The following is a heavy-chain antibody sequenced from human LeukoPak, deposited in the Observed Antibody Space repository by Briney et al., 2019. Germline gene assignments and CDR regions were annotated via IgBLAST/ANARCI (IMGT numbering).Heavy chain of an antibody. CDR2: IYYSGST. Sequence: SETLSLTCSVSGGSFDSKYWTWIRQPPGKGLEWIGYIYYSGSTNCNPSLKSRVTISVDTSKNQFSLKLSSVTAADTAVYYCARSGSYKLSFSYWGQGTLVTVSS. D-gene: IGHD1-26*01. J-gene: IGHJ4*02. CDR1: GGSFDSKY. CDR3: ARSGSYKLSFSY. V-gene: IGHV4-59*08.